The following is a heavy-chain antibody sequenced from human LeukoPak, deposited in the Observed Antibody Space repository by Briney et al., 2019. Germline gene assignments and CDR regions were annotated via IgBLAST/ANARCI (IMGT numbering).Heavy chain of an antibody. D-gene: IGHD3-22*01. J-gene: IGHJ4*02. CDR2: IYYSGST. V-gene: IGHV4-39*07. CDR3: AREGYYYDSSGYSGFDY. CDR1: GGSISSSSYY. Sequence: SETLSLTCTVSGGSISSSSYYWGWIRQPPGKGLEWIGSIYYSGSTYYNPSLKSRVTISVDTSKNQFSLKMSSVTAADTAVYYCAREGYYYDSSGYSGFDYWGQGTLVTVSS.